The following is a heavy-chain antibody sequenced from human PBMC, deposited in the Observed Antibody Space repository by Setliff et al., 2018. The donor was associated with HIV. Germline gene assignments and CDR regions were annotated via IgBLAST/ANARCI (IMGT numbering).Heavy chain of an antibody. CDR3: ARVFVDTAVLRVLEYYFDS. CDR1: GGSFNGYS. D-gene: IGHD5-18*01. Sequence: SETQSLTCAVYGGSFNGYSWTWIRQPPGKGLEWIGGINHSGSTNYNPSLKRRVTISLDTSKTQFSLRMRSVTAADTAVYYCARVFVDTAVLRVLEYYFDSWGRGTLVTVSS. CDR2: INHSGST. J-gene: IGHJ4*02. V-gene: IGHV4-34*01.